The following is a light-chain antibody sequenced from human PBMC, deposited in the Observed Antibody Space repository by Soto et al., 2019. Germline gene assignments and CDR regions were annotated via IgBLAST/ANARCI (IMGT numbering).Light chain of an antibody. CDR2: DVT. CDR1: SSDVGGYNY. Sequence: QSVLTQPASVSGSPGQSITTSCTGTSSDVGGYNYVSWYQQEPGKAPKLMIYDVTYRPSGVSNRFSGSKSDNTASLTISGLQAEDEADYYCSSYKGSTSYVFGTGTKVTVL. V-gene: IGLV2-14*01. J-gene: IGLJ1*01. CDR3: SSYKGSTSYV.